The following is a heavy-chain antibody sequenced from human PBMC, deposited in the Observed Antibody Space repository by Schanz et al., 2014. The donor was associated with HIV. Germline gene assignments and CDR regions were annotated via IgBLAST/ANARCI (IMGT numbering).Heavy chain of an antibody. CDR1: GFTFKSYA. D-gene: IGHD5-18*01. Sequence: EVHLVESGGGLVKPGGSLRLSCAASGFTFKSYAMSWVRQAPGKGLDWVSTISGSDGDTYYADSVKGRFTISRDNSRNALYLHMNSLRADDTAIYYCVKAYSSGFSGAGSWGQGALVTVSS. CDR2: ISGSDGDT. V-gene: IGHV3-23*04. CDR3: VKAYSSGFSGAGS. J-gene: IGHJ5*02.